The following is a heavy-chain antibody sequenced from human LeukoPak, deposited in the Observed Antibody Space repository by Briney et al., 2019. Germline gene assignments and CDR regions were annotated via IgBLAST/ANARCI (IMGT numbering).Heavy chain of an antibody. CDR1: GYTFTGYY. V-gene: IGHV1-2*02. J-gene: IGHJ3*02. D-gene: IGHD3-10*01. CDR3: ARWRGPTMGAFDI. CDR2: INPNSGGT. Sequence: ASVKVSCKASGYTFTGYYMHWVRQAPGQGLEWMGWINPNSGGTNYAQKLQGRVTMTTDTSTSTAYMELRSLRSDDTAVYYCARWRGPTMGAFDIWGQGTMVTVSS.